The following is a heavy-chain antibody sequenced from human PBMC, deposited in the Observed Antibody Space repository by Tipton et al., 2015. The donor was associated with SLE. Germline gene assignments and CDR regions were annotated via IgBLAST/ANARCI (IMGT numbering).Heavy chain of an antibody. CDR2: ISYDGSNK. Sequence: SLRLSCAASGFTFSRYGMHWVRQAPGKGLEWVAVISYDGSNKYYADSVKGRFTISRDNSENTLFLHMDSLRAEDTALYYCAKLVGDFGLTVDYWGQGTLVTVSS. V-gene: IGHV3-30*18. J-gene: IGHJ4*02. CDR3: AKLVGDFGLTVDY. CDR1: GFTFSRYG. D-gene: IGHD4-17*01.